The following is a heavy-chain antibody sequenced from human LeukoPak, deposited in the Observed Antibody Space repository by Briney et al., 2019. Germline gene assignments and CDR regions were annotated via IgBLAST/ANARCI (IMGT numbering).Heavy chain of an antibody. D-gene: IGHD1-26*01. Sequence: GASVKVSCKTSGYTFTDYNIHWVRQAPGQGLEWMGWIIPNSGATRYAQKFQGRVTMTRDTSISTAYMELSTLRSDDTAVYYCARDRGSGSYFGYWGQGTLVTVSS. J-gene: IGHJ4*02. CDR3: ARDRGSGSYFGY. CDR2: IIPNSGAT. V-gene: IGHV1-2*02. CDR1: GYTFTDYN.